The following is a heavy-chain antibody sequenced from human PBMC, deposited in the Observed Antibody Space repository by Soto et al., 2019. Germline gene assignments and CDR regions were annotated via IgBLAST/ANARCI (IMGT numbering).Heavy chain of an antibody. Sequence: ASVKVSCKASGYTFTSYGISWVRQAPGQGLEWMGWISAYNGNTNYAQKLQGRVTMTTDTSTSTAYMELRSLRSDDTAVYYCARVVRGYSYGYFDYWGQGTLVTVSS. D-gene: IGHD5-18*01. CDR1: GYTFTSYG. V-gene: IGHV1-18*04. J-gene: IGHJ4*02. CDR2: ISAYNGNT. CDR3: ARVVRGYSYGYFDY.